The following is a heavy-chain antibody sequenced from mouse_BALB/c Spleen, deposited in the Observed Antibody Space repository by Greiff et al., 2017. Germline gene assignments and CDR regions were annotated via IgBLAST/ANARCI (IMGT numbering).Heavy chain of an antibody. V-gene: IGHV3-2*02. CDR3: ARRDWDDSYFDY. D-gene: IGHD4-1*01. CDR2: ISYSGST. J-gene: IGHJ2*01. Sequence: EVKLMESGPGLVKPSQSLSLTCTVTGYSITSDYAWNWIRQFPGNKLEWMGYISYSGSTSYNPSLKSRISITRDTSKNQFFLQLNSVTTEDTATYYCARRDWDDSYFDYWGQGTTLTVSS. CDR1: GYSITSDYA.